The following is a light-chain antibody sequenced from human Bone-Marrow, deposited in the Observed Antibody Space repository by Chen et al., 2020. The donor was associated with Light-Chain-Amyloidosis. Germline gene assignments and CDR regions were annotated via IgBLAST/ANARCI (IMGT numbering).Light chain of an antibody. CDR1: QSVRRSN. Sequence: EIVLTQSPGTLSLSPGESATLSCRASQSVRRSNLAWYQRKPGQAPRLLIFDASNRATGIPDRFSGSGSGTDFTLTISRPEPEDSAMYYCQQDGGSAVTFGGGTNVETK. CDR2: DAS. J-gene: IGKJ4*01. CDR3: QQDGGSAVT. V-gene: IGKV3-20*01.